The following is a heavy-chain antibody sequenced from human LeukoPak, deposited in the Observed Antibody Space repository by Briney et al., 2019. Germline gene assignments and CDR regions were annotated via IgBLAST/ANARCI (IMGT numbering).Heavy chain of an antibody. D-gene: IGHD6-13*01. CDR1: GGSISSNSYY. Sequence: SETLSLTCTVSGGSISSNSYYWSWIRQPAGKGLEWIGRIYTSGSTNYNPSLKSRVTISVDTSKNQFSLKLSSVTAADTAVYYCARTTEAHSWRTRYYDYYMDVWGKGTTVTVSS. V-gene: IGHV4-61*02. J-gene: IGHJ6*03. CDR3: ARTTEAHSWRTRYYDYYMDV. CDR2: IYTSGST.